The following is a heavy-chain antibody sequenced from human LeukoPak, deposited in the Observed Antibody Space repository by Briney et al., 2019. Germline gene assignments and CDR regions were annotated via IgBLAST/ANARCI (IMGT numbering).Heavy chain of an antibody. CDR2: ISSSSYI. J-gene: IGHJ4*02. CDR3: ARAPGYRGFLDY. CDR1: GFSFSSYN. Sequence: GGSLRLSCAASGFSFSSYNMNWVRQAPGKGLEWVSFISSSSYIYYVDSVKGRFTISRDNAKNSLYLPMNSLRAEDTAVYYCARAPGYRGFLDYWGQGNLVTVSS. D-gene: IGHD5-18*01. V-gene: IGHV3-21*01.